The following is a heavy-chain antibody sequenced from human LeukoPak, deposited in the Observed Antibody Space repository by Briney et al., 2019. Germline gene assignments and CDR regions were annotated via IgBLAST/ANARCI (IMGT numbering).Heavy chain of an antibody. V-gene: IGHV4-61*01. Sequence: SETLSLTCTVSGGSVSSGSYYWSWIRQPPGKGLEWIGYIYYSGSTNYNPSLKSRVTISVDTSKNQFSLKLSSVTAADTAVYYCARGRRVVAATPGGDYWGQGTLVTVSS. D-gene: IGHD2-15*01. CDR3: ARGRRVVAATPGGDY. CDR2: IYYSGST. CDR1: GGSVSSGSYY. J-gene: IGHJ4*02.